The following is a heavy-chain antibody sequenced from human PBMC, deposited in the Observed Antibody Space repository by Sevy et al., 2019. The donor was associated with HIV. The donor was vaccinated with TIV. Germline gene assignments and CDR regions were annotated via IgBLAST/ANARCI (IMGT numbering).Heavy chain of an antibody. D-gene: IGHD1-26*01. CDR3: AKDPVPDLHSGTVLAPFDY. CDR1: KFTFTIYA. CDR2: ISGSGGST. Sequence: GGSLRLSCPASKFTFTIYAMSWVRQAPGKGLEWVSAISGSGGSTYYADSVKGRFTISRDNSKNTLYLQMNSLRAEDTAVYYCAKDPVPDLHSGTVLAPFDYWGQGTLVTVSS. V-gene: IGHV3-23*01. J-gene: IGHJ4*02.